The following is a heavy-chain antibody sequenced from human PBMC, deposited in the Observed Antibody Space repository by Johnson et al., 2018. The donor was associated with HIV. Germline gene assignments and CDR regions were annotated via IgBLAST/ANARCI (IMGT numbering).Heavy chain of an antibody. CDR2: ISYDASNK. CDR3: AKDQSTEVGPTFVAAFDI. V-gene: IGHV3-30-3*01. CDR1: GFTFSSYA. D-gene: IGHD1-26*01. J-gene: IGHJ3*02. Sequence: QVQLVESGGGVVQPGRSLRLSCAASGFTFSSYAMHWVRQAPGKGLEWVAVISYDASNKYYADSLKGRFTISRDNSKNTLYLQMNSLRAEDTAVYYCAKDQSTEVGPTFVAAFDIWGQGTMVTVSS.